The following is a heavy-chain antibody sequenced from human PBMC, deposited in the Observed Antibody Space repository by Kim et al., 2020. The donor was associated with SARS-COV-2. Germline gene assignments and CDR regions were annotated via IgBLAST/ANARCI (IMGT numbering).Heavy chain of an antibody. CDR1: VGSLSGYH. V-gene: IGHV4-34*01. CDR3: ARGRAGVVPSPILGLGPYSDYYALDV. J-gene: IGHJ6*02. D-gene: IGHD3-3*01. Sequence: SETLSLTCAIYVGSLSGYHWTWIRQSPGKGLEWIGEINHSGATNYNPSLRGRVAISVDMSKNQFSLNVKSVTAADTAVYFCARGRAGVVPSPILGLGPYSDYYALDVWGQGTTVSVSS. CDR2: INHSGAT.